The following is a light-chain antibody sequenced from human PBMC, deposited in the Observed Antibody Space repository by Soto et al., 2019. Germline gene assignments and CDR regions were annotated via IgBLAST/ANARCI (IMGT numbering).Light chain of an antibody. V-gene: IGKV3-20*01. CDR1: QSVSRRY. CDR3: HHYET. Sequence: LTRYPGRLALSPGDRATLSCRASQSVSRRYLGWYQQKPGQDPSLLLYGASIRAAGVPDRLSGSGPGTEFTLTIRRLETEDFSADHCHHYETSGQ. CDR2: GAS. J-gene: IGKJ1*01.